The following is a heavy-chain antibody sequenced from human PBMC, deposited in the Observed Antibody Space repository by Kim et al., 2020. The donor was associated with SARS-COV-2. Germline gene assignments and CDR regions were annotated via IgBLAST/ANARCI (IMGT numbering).Heavy chain of an antibody. Sequence: GGSLRLSCAASGFTFSSYWRSWVRQAPGKGLEWVANIKQDGSEKYNVDFVKGRFTISRDNAKNSLYLQMNSRRAEDTAVYYCARAGSMVATKRQCFDYWGQGTLVTVSS. J-gene: IGHJ4*02. CDR3: ARAGSMVATKRQCFDY. V-gene: IGHV3-7*01. CDR1: GFTFSSYW. CDR2: IKQDGSEK. D-gene: IGHD5-12*01.